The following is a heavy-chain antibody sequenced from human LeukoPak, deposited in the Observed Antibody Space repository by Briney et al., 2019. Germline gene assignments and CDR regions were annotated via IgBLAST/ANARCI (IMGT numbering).Heavy chain of an antibody. Sequence: RGSLRLSCAASGFTFSSYAMHWVRQAPGKGLEWVAVISYDGSNKYYADSVKGRFTISRDNSKNTLYLQMNSLRAEDTAVYYCARGWAYSGYDLYFDYWGQGTLVTVSS. CDR1: GFTFSSYA. D-gene: IGHD5-12*01. J-gene: IGHJ4*02. CDR2: ISYDGSNK. V-gene: IGHV3-30*04. CDR3: ARGWAYSGYDLYFDY.